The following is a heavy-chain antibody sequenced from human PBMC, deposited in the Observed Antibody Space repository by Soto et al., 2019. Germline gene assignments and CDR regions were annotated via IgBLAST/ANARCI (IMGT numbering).Heavy chain of an antibody. CDR2: TRNKANSYTT. CDR1: GFTLSDHY. D-gene: IGHD3-10*01. V-gene: IGHV3-72*01. Sequence: EVQLVESGGGLVQPGGSVRLSCAASGFTLSDHYMDWVRQAPGKGLEWVGRTRNKANSYTTEYAASVKGRFIVSSDDSMNSLYLQMNSLKTEDTAMYYCVRTSHYGSGTWNFDYWGQGTLVTVSS. J-gene: IGHJ4*02. CDR3: VRTSHYGSGTWNFDY.